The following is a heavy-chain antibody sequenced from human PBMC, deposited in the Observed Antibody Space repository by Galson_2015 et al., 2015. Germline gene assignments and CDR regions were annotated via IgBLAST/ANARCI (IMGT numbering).Heavy chain of an antibody. CDR3: AKDVGLIVGATNDAFDI. V-gene: IGHV3-23*01. Sequence: SLRLSCAASGFTFSSYAMSWVRQAPGKGLEWVSAISGSGGSTYYADSVKGRFTISRDNSKNTLHLQMNSLRAEDTAVYYCAKDVGLIVGATNDAFDIWGQGTMVTVSS. D-gene: IGHD1-26*01. J-gene: IGHJ3*02. CDR1: GFTFSSYA. CDR2: ISGSGGST.